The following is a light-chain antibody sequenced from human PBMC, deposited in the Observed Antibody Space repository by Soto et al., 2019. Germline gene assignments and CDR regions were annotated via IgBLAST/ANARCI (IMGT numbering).Light chain of an antibody. CDR1: QRVDNNY. CDR3: QQYCCSPLT. J-gene: IGKJ4*01. V-gene: IGKV3-20*01. Sequence: EIVLTQSPGTLSLSPGGGATLSCRASQRVDNNYLAWYQQKPGQAPRLLIHCASSRATGIPDRFSGSGSGTDFTLTITKLEPEDFAVYYCQQYCCSPLTFGGGTKVEI. CDR2: CAS.